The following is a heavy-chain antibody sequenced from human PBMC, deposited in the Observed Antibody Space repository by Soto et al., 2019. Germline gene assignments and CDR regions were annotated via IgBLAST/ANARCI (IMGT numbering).Heavy chain of an antibody. CDR1: GDTFSFYT. Sequence: QVQLVQSGTEVKKPGSSVKVSCKASGDTFSFYTINWVRQAPGLGLEWVGRINPIVSMSNYAQKFQGRVSMTADKSTSTAYMELRSLRSDDTAMYFCAASYATGYRAFDYWGQGALVIVSS. CDR2: INPIVSMS. D-gene: IGHD3-16*01. J-gene: IGHJ4*02. CDR3: AASYATGYRAFDY. V-gene: IGHV1-69*02.